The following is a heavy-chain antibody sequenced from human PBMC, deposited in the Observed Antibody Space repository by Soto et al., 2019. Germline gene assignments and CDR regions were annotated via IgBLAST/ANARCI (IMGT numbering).Heavy chain of an antibody. CDR2: INPFDGSR. CDR1: GYIFTSYY. V-gene: IGHV1-46*01. J-gene: IGHJ6*02. D-gene: IGHD1-26*01. CDR3: ATRGARNYYYYYGMDV. Sequence: GASVKVSCKASGYIFTSYYIHWVRQAPGQGLEWMGWINPFDGSRMFAQSFQGRVTMTRDTSTSTAYMELSSLRSEDTAVYYCATRGARNYYYYYGMDVWGQGTTVTVSS.